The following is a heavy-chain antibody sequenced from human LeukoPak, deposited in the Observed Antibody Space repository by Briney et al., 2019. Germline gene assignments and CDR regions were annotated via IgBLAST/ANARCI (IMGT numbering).Heavy chain of an antibody. CDR1: EYDFANYW. Sequence: GESLKITCKGPEYDFANYWIGWVRQMPGRGLEWMGIVYPAGSIIHYSPSFQGQVTISVDRSVSTAYLQWTSLKASDSAMYFCARRRYFDTYLDPWGQGTLVTVSS. J-gene: IGHJ5*02. CDR2: VYPAGSII. V-gene: IGHV5-51*01. CDR3: ARRRYFDTYLDP. D-gene: IGHD2/OR15-2a*01.